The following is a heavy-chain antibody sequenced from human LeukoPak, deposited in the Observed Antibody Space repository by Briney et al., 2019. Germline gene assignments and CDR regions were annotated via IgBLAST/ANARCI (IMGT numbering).Heavy chain of an antibody. D-gene: IGHD2-15*01. Sequence: PSETLSLTCAVYDGSLSGYYWTWIRQPPGKGLEWIGEIDHSENTNYNPSLKSRATISVDTSKNQFSLNLSSVTAADTAVYYCARVVAHFDYWGQGTLVTVSS. CDR2: IDHSENT. V-gene: IGHV4-34*01. J-gene: IGHJ4*02. CDR3: ARVVAHFDY. CDR1: DGSLSGYY.